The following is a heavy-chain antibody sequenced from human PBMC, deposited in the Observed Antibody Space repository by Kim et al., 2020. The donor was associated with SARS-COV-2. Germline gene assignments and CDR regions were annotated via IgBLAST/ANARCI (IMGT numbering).Heavy chain of an antibody. CDR2: IYYSGST. CDR3: ARDVGDCSGGSCYYYYYGMDV. J-gene: IGHJ6*02. D-gene: IGHD2-15*01. CDR1: GGSISSGGYY. V-gene: IGHV4-31*03. Sequence: SETLSLTCTVSGGSISSGGYYWSWIRQHPGKGLEWIGYIYYSGSTYYNPSLKSRVTISVDTSKNQFSLKLSSVTAADTAVYYCARDVGDCSGGSCYYYYYGMDVWGQGTTVTVSS.